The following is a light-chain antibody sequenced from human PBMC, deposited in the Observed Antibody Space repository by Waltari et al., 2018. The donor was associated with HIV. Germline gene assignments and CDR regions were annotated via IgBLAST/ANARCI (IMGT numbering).Light chain of an antibody. V-gene: IGLV3-25*03. CDR3: QSVDSTGTQVL. CDR1: GLAPHY. J-gene: IGLJ2*01. CDR2: KDT. Sequence: SYELTQPPSVSVSPGESAGLTCSGDGLAPHYPFWYQQRPGQPPVMVIFKDTQRSSGIPERFSGSSSGTTVTLTSSGVQSEDEADYYCQSVDSTGTQVLFGGGTKLSVL.